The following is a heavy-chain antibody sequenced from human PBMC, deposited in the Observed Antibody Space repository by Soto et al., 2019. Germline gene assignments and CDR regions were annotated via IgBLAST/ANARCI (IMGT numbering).Heavy chain of an antibody. V-gene: IGHV5-51*01. Sequence: GESLKISCKGSGYSFTSYWIGWVRQMPGKGLEWMGIIYPGDSDTRYSPSFQGQVTISADKSISTAYLQWSSLKASDTAMYYCGRHRGIADRRNGMAVWGQGTTVTVSS. J-gene: IGHJ6*02. CDR1: GYSFTSYW. CDR3: GRHRGIADRRNGMAV. CDR2: IYPGDSDT. D-gene: IGHD6-6*01.